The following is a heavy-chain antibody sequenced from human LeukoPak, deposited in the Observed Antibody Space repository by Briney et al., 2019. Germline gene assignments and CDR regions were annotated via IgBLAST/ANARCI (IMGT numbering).Heavy chain of an antibody. Sequence: ASVKVSCKASGYTFTDYYMHWVQQAPGKGLEWMGRVDPEDGETIYAEKFQGRVTITADTFTDTAYMELSSLRSEDTAVYYCATVGYDSSGREGYWGQGTLVTVSS. CDR2: VDPEDGET. CDR1: GYTFTDYY. J-gene: IGHJ4*02. D-gene: IGHD3-22*01. V-gene: IGHV1-69-2*01. CDR3: ATVGYDSSGREGY.